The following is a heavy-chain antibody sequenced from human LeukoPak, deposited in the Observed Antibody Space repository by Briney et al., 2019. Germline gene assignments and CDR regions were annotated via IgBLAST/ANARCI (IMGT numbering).Heavy chain of an antibody. CDR2: ISSSSSYI. CDR3: ASQITQHY. Sequence: GGCLRLSCVVSRITFEDSAMHWVRRGPGKGLEWGSSISSSSSYIYYADSVKGRFTISRDHPKNSLYLHMNSVRAEATAVFYCASQITQHYWGEGALGTVS. V-gene: IGHV3-21*01. J-gene: IGHJ4*02. D-gene: IGHD3-10*01. CDR1: RITFEDSA.